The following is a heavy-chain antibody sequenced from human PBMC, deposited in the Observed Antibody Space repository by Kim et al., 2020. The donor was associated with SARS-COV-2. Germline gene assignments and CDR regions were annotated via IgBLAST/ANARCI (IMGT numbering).Heavy chain of an antibody. Sequence: SETLSLTCAVYGGSFSGYYWSWIRQPPGKGLEWIGEINHSGSTNYNPSLKSRVTISVDTSKNQFSLKLSSVTAADTAVYYCARALGYCSSTSCYATFDYWGQGTLVTVSS. CDR3: ARALGYCSSTSCYATFDY. J-gene: IGHJ4*02. CDR1: GGSFSGYY. CDR2: INHSGST. V-gene: IGHV4-34*01. D-gene: IGHD2-2*01.